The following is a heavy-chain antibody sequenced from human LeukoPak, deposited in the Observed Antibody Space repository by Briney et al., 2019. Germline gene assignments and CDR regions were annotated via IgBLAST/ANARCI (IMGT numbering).Heavy chain of an antibody. CDR2: IIPIFGTA. V-gene: IGHV1-69*06. CDR1: GGTFSSYA. J-gene: IGHJ5*02. Sequence: SVKVSCKASGGTFSSYAISWARQAPGQGLEWMGGIIPIFGTANYAQKFQGRVTITADKSTSTAYMELSSLRSEDTAVYYCASEPDSSLDWFDPWGQGTLVTVSS. D-gene: IGHD6-13*01. CDR3: ASEPDSSLDWFDP.